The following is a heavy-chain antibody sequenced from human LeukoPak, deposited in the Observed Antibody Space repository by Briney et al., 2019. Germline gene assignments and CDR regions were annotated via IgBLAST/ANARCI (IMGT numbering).Heavy chain of an antibody. CDR2: ISSSSSYI. D-gene: IGHD3-10*01. CDR1: GFTFSSYS. J-gene: IGHJ5*02. Sequence: GGSLRLSCAASGFTFSSYSMNWVRQAPGKGLEWVSSISSSSSYIYYADSVKGRFTISRDNAKNSLYLQMNSLRAEDTAVYYCARDPYGSGAPAGSWGQGPLVTVSS. V-gene: IGHV3-21*01. CDR3: ARDPYGSGAPAGS.